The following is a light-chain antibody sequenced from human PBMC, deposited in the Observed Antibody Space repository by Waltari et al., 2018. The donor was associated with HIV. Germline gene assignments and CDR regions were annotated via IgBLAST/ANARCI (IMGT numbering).Light chain of an antibody. CDR1: QDISSW. CDR3: QQYNNWPRT. V-gene: IGKV1-12*01. J-gene: IGKJ1*01. Sequence: DIQMTQSPSSVSASVGDRVTITCRASQDISSWLAWYQQKPGKAPNLLIFAASSLQSGVPARFSGSGSGTEFTLTISSLQSEDFAVYYCQQYNNWPRTFGQGTKVDFK. CDR2: AAS.